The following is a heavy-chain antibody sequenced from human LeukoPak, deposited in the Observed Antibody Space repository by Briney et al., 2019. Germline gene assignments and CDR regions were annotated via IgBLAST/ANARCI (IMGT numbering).Heavy chain of an antibody. CDR1: GFTFSDYY. Sequence: GGSLRLSCAASGFTFSDYYMSWIRQAPGKGLEWVSYISSSGSTIYYADSVKGRFTISRDNAKNSLYLQMNSLRAEDTAVYYCARDRSSSWYNYYYYMDVWGKGTTVTVSS. V-gene: IGHV3-11*04. CDR2: ISSSGSTI. CDR3: ARDRSSSWYNYYYYMDV. J-gene: IGHJ6*03. D-gene: IGHD6-13*01.